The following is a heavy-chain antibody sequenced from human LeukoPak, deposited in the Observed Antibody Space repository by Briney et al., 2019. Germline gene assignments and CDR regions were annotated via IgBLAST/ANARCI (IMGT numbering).Heavy chain of an antibody. Sequence: GGSLRLSCAASGFTFSSYGMHWVRQAPGKGLEWVAVITYDGSNKYYADSVKGRFTISRDNSKNTLYLQMNSLRAEDTAVYYCARDISQGENSSSWYSYYYYYGMDVWGQGTTVTVSS. D-gene: IGHD6-13*01. CDR2: ITYDGSNK. J-gene: IGHJ6*02. CDR1: GFTFSSYG. CDR3: ARDISQGENSSSWYSYYYYYGMDV. V-gene: IGHV3-30*03.